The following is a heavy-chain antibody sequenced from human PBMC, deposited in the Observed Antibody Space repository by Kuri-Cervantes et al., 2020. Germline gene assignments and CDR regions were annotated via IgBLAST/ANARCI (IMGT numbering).Heavy chain of an antibody. CDR2: IIPIFGTA. Sequence: SVKVSCKASGGTFSSYAISWVRQAPGQGLEWMGGIIPIFGTANYAQKFQGRVTITADKSTSTAYMELSSLRSDDTAVYYCARVCSGGSCSPYYFYGMDVWGQGTTVTVSS. V-gene: IGHV1-69*06. J-gene: IGHJ6*02. D-gene: IGHD2-15*01. CDR3: ARVCSGGSCSPYYFYGMDV. CDR1: GGTFSSYA.